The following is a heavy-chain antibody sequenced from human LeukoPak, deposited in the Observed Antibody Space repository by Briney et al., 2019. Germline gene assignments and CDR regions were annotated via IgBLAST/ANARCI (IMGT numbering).Heavy chain of an antibody. CDR2: ISGGSSFT. CDR1: GFSFSSFS. J-gene: IGHJ4*02. D-gene: IGHD3-3*01. CDR3: ARVDFWSGHYYLDY. V-gene: IGHV3-21*04. Sequence: GGSLRLSCAASGFSFSSFSMNWVRQAPGKGLEWVSYISGGSSFTYYVDSVKGRFTISRDNAKNSLYLQMNSLTAEDTAVYYCARVDFWSGHYYLDYWGQGTLVIVSS.